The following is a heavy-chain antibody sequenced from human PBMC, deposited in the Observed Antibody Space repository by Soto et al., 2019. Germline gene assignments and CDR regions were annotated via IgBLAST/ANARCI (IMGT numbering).Heavy chain of an antibody. CDR2: INAGYGNT. CDR3: ARDTGDGNFDF. J-gene: IGHJ4*02. D-gene: IGHD7-27*01. Sequence: QVHIVQSGAEVRKPGASVKVSCKASGYTFSSYAMNWVRQAPGQRLEWMGWINAGYGNTKSSQKFKDRVTISRDTSASTAYMELTSLRSEDTAVYYCARDTGDGNFDFWGQGTLVTVSS. V-gene: IGHV1-3*01. CDR1: GYTFSSYA.